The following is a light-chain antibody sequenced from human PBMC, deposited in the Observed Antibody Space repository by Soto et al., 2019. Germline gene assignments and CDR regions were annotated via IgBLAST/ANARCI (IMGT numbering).Light chain of an antibody. CDR2: GAS. J-gene: IGKJ5*01. CDR3: QQYASYSS. V-gene: IGKV1-5*01. CDR1: QTISTW. Sequence: IQMTQSPSTLSASIGDRVTITCRASQTISTWLAWYQQKPGKAPNLLMYGASTLRSGVPSRFSGSGSGTEFTLTISSLQPDDFATYFCQQYASYSSFGKGTRLEF.